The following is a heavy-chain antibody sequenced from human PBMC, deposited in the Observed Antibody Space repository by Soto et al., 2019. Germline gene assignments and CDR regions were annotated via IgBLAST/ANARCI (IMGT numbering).Heavy chain of an antibody. V-gene: IGHV4-39*01. Sequence: SETLSLTCTVSGGSISSSSYYWGWIRQPPGKGLEWIGSIYYSGSTYYNPSLKSRVTISVDTSKNQFSLKLSSVTAADTAVYYCARRLYYDSSGFEGGGMDVWGQGATVS. CDR3: ARRLYYDSSGFEGGGMDV. CDR1: GGSISSSSYY. D-gene: IGHD3-22*01. J-gene: IGHJ6*02. CDR2: IYYSGST.